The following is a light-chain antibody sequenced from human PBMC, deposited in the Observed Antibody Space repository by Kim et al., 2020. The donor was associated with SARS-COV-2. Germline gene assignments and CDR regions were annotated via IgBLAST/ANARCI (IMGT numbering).Light chain of an antibody. J-gene: IGLJ1*01. CDR1: SLGKYY. CDR3: NSRDSSGNHLGV. V-gene: IGLV3-19*01. CDR2: GKN. Sequence: GQTVMITCQADSLGKYYASWYQQKPGQAPVLVIYGKNNRPSGIPDRFSGSSSGNTASMTITGAQAEDEADYYCNSRDSSGNHLGVFGTGTKVTVL.